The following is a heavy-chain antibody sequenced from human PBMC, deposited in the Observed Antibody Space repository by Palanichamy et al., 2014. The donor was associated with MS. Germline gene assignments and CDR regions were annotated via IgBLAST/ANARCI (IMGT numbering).Heavy chain of an antibody. D-gene: IGHD3-10*01. CDR2: INSDGSST. V-gene: IGHV3-74*01. J-gene: IGHJ6*03. CDR3: ARWREGEGNYYYYYMDV. Sequence: EVQLVESGGGLVQPGGSLRLSCAASGFTFSSYWMHQVRQAPGKGLVWVSRINSDGSSTSYADSVKGRFTISRDNAKNTLFLQMNSLRAEDTAVYYCARWREGEGNYYYYYMDVWGKGTTVTVSS. CDR1: GFTFSSYW.